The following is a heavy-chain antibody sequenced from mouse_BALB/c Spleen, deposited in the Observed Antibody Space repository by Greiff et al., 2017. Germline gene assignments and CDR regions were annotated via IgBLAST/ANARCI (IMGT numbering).Heavy chain of an antibody. CDR3: TKGYYYGSPYAMDY. J-gene: IGHJ4*01. CDR1: GYTFTSYW. CDR2: IYPSDSYT. V-gene: IGHV1-69*02. D-gene: IGHD1-1*01. Sequence: QVQLQQSGAELVRPGASVKLSCKASGYTFTSYWINWVKQRPGQGLEWIGNIYPSDSYTNYNQKFKDKATLTVDKSSSTAYMQLSSPISEDSAVYYCTKGYYYGSPYAMDYWGQGTSVTVSS.